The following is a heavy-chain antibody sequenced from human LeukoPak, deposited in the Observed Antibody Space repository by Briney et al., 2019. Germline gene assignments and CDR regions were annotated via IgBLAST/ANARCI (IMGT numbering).Heavy chain of an antibody. V-gene: IGHV3-9*01. D-gene: IGHD3-10*01. CDR2: ISWNSGSI. CDR1: GFTFNDYA. CDR3: AKADTYYYASGSSDY. Sequence: PGRSLRLSCAASGFTFNDYAMHWVRQTPGKGLEWVSGISWNSGSIGYADSVKGRFTISRDNAKNSLYLQMNSLRAEDTALYYCAKADTYYYASGSSDYWGQGTLVTASS. J-gene: IGHJ4*02.